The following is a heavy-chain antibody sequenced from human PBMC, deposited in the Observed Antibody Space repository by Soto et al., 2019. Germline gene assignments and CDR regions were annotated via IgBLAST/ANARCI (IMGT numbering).Heavy chain of an antibody. CDR1: GGSVSSSSYY. CDR3: ARHLTYCSAGSCYSDFPYYGMDV. CDR2: IYYSGIT. J-gene: IGHJ6*02. V-gene: IGHV4-39*01. Sequence: PSETLSLTCTVSGGSVSSSSYYWGWIRQPPGKGLEWIGSIYYSGITYYNPSLKSRVTISVDTSKNQFSLKLSSVTAADTAVYYCARHLTYCSAGSCYSDFPYYGMDVWGQGTTVTV. D-gene: IGHD2-15*01.